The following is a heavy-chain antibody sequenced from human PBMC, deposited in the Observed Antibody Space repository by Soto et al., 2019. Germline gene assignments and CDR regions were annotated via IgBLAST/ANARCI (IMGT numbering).Heavy chain of an antibody. CDR2: LSVSDAFI. Sequence: EVQLLESGGDLVQPGGSLRLSCAASGFNVGAFAVNWVRQAPGKGLEWVSGLSVSDAFIYYADSVRGRFSISRDASENILYLQMNSLRVDDTALSYCTRETVAGITGLDYWGPGTLVTVSS. J-gene: IGHJ4*02. V-gene: IGHV3-23*01. CDR1: GFNVGAFA. D-gene: IGHD1-20*01. CDR3: TRETVAGITGLDY.